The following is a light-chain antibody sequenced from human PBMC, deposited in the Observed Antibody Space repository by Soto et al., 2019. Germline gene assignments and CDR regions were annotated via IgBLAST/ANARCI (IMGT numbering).Light chain of an antibody. CDR1: NSNIGENF. Sequence: QSVLTQPPSVSAAPGQSVTNSCSGANSNIGENFVSWYQQFPGTAPKLLIYDDTTRPSGIPERFSGSKSGTSATLGITGLQTGDEANYYCAAFDSSLTAMVFGGGTKVTVL. J-gene: IGLJ2*01. V-gene: IGLV1-51*01. CDR3: AAFDSSLTAMV. CDR2: DDT.